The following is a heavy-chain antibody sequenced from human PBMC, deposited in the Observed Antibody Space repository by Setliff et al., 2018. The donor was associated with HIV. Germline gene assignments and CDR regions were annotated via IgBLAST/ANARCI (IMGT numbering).Heavy chain of an antibody. CDR2: INPKSGAT. V-gene: IGHV1-2*02. D-gene: IGHD3-9*01. Sequence: GASVKVSCKTFGYRFTDFYVNWVRQAPGQGLEWMGWINPKSGATKNAQKFQGRVTMTRDTSISTVYMELSSLRSDDTALYFCARRAEDLAINPPSFDYYFDYWGQVTPVTVSS. CDR1: GYRFTDFY. CDR3: ARRAEDLAINPPSFDYYFDY. J-gene: IGHJ4*02.